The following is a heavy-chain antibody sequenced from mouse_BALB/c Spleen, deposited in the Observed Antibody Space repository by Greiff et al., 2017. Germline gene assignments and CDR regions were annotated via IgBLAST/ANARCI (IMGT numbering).Heavy chain of an antibody. V-gene: IGHV5-6-5*01. J-gene: IGHJ2*01. CDR1: GFTFSSYA. D-gene: IGHD2-1*01. CDR3: AREIYYGNSFDY. CDR2: ISSGGST. Sequence: EVKLAESGGGLVKPGGSLKLSCAASGFTFSSYAMSWVRQTPEKRLEWVASISSGGSTYYPDSVKGRFTISRDNARNILYLQMSSLRSEDTAMYYCAREIYYGNSFDYWGQGTTLTVSS.